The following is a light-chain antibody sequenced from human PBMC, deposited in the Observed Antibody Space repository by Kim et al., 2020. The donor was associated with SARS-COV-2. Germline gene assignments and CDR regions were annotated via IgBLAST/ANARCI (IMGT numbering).Light chain of an antibody. CDR1: QSVSSNY. Sequence: EIVLTQSPGTLSLSPGERATLSCRASQSVSSNYLAWYRQKPGQSPRLLIYGTSNRAAGIPDRFSGSGSGTDFTLTIYRLEPEDFAVYYCQQYDKSPPYTFGQGTRLEIK. V-gene: IGKV3-20*01. CDR2: GTS. J-gene: IGKJ5*01. CDR3: QQYDKSPPYT.